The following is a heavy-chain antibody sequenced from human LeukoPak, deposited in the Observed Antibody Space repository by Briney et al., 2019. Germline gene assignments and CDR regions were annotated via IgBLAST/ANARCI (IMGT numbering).Heavy chain of an antibody. CDR1: GGSISSYY. CDR2: IYYSGST. J-gene: IGHJ4*02. V-gene: IGHV4-59*01. CDR3: ARDNRVNGDYGLWY. Sequence: PSETLSLTCIVSGGSISSYYWSWIRQPPGKGLEWIGYIYYSGSTNYNPSLKSRVTTSVDTSKNQFSLKLSSVTAADTAVYYCARDNRVNGDYGLWYWGQGTLVTVSS. D-gene: IGHD4-17*01.